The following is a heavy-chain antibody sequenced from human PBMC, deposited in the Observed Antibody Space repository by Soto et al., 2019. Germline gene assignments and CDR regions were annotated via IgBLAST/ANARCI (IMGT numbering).Heavy chain of an antibody. Sequence: QVQLQESGPGLVKPSETLSLTCTVSGGSVNTFYWSWIRQPPGKGLEWVGHVYYTGSTDYNPSLKSRVTISVDTTKNQVSLKLNSVTTADTAVYFCARDWGRSNYFDYWGPGTLVTVSS. CDR1: GGSVNTFY. CDR3: ARDWGRSNYFDY. V-gene: IGHV4-59*02. J-gene: IGHJ4*02. D-gene: IGHD3-16*01. CDR2: VYYTGST.